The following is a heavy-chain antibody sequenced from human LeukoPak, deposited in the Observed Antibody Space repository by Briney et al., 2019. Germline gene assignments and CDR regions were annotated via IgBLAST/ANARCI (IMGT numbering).Heavy chain of an antibody. V-gene: IGHV1-2*06. D-gene: IGHD5-24*01. CDR1: GYTFTGYY. Sequence: GASVKVSCKASGYTFTGYYMHWVRQAPGQGLEWMGRINPNRGGTNYAQKFQGRVTMTSDTSFSTAYMELSRLRSDDTAVYYCARDRRDTWINAFDIWGQGTLVTVSS. CDR3: ARDRRDTWINAFDI. CDR2: INPNRGGT. J-gene: IGHJ3*02.